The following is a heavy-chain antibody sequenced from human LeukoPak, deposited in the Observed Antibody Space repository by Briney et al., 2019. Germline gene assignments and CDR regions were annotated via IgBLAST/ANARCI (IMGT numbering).Heavy chain of an antibody. J-gene: IGHJ5*02. D-gene: IGHD6-6*01. CDR2: INHSGST. Sequence: SETLSLTCAVYGGSFSGYYWSWIRQPPGKGLEWIGEINHSGSTNYNPSLKSRVTISVDTSKNQFSLKLSSVTAADTAVYYCARQWEAARPWWFDPWGQGTLVAVSS. CDR3: ARQWEAARPWWFDP. V-gene: IGHV4-34*01. CDR1: GGSFSGYY.